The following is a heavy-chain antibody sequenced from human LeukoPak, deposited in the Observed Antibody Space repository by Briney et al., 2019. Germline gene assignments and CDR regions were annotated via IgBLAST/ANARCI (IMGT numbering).Heavy chain of an antibody. CDR2: IYSSGNT. CDR1: GGSISSYY. J-gene: IGHJ4*02. D-gene: IGHD6-19*01. CDR3: ARSGPIAVAGVDY. Sequence: SETLSLTCMVSGGSISSYYWSWVRQPAGKGLEWIGRIYSSGNTNYNPSLKSRVTILVDKSKNQFSLKLSSVTAADTAVYYCARSGPIAVAGVDYRGQGTLVTVSS. V-gene: IGHV4-4*07.